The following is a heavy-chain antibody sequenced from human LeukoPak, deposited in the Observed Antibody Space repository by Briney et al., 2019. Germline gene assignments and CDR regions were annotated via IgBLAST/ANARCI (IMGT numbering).Heavy chain of an antibody. J-gene: IGHJ4*02. D-gene: IGHD3-3*01. CDR2: VYNSGST. CDR3: ARVKEDYDFWSGYLDY. CDR1: GGSLSSHY. Sequence: SETLSLTCTVSGGSLSSHYWSWIRQPPGKRLEWIGFVYNSGSTNYNPSLESRVTISVDTSKNQSSLRLSSVTAADTAVYYCARVKEDYDFWSGYLDYWGQGTLVTVSS. V-gene: IGHV4-59*11.